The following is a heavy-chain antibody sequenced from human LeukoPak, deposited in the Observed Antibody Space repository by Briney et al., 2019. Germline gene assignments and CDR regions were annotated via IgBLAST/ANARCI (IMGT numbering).Heavy chain of an antibody. D-gene: IGHD4-17*01. V-gene: IGHV4-59*01. Sequence: KPSETLSLTCTVSGDSISSYYWSWLRQPPRKGLEWIGYIYYSGSTNYNPSLKSRVTISVDTSKNQFSLKLSSVTAADTAVYYCASMAGDYQGADAFDIWGQGTMVTVSS. J-gene: IGHJ3*02. CDR3: ASMAGDYQGADAFDI. CDR2: IYYSGST. CDR1: GDSISSYY.